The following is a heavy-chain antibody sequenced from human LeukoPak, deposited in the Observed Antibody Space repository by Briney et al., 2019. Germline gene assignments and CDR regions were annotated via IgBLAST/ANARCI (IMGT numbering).Heavy chain of an antibody. V-gene: IGHV3-53*01. J-gene: IGHJ6*02. CDR1: GFAVSTNY. CDR2: IYSGDNT. CDR3: APSYGMDV. Sequence: GGSLRLSCAASGFAVSTNYMSWVRQAPGKGLEWVSVIYSGDNTYYSDSVKGRFTISRDNSKNTLNLQMNSLRAEDTAVYYCAPSYGMDVWGQGTTVTVSS.